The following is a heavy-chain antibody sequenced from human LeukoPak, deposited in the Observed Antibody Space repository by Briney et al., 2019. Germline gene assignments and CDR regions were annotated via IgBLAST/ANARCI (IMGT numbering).Heavy chain of an antibody. CDR2: INHSGST. Sequence: SETLSLTYAVYGGSFSGYYWSWIRQPPGKGLEWIGEINHSGSTNYNPSLKSRVTISVDTSKNQFSLKLSSVTAADTAVYYCARGGWAVAGFDPWGQGTLVTVSS. V-gene: IGHV4-34*01. CDR1: GGSFSGYY. CDR3: ARGGWAVAGFDP. D-gene: IGHD6-19*01. J-gene: IGHJ5*02.